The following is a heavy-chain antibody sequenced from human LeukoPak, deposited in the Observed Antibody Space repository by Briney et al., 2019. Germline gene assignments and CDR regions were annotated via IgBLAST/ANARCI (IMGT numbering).Heavy chain of an antibody. V-gene: IGHV4-34*01. Sequence: PSETLSLTCAVYGGSFSGYYWSWIRQPPGKGLEWSGEINHSGSTNYNPSLKSRVTISVDTSKNQFSLKLSSVTAADTAVYYCARDHYYGSGSYGDYYYGMDVWGKGTTVTVSS. CDR2: INHSGST. CDR1: GGSFSGYY. D-gene: IGHD3-10*01. J-gene: IGHJ6*04. CDR3: ARDHYYGSGSYGDYYYGMDV.